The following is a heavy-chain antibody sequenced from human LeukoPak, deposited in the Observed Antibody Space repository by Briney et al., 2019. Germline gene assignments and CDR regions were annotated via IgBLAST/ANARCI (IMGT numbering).Heavy chain of an antibody. Sequence: PGRSLRLSCAASGFTFSSYGMHWVRQAPGKGLEWVAVIWYDGSNKYYADSVKGRFTISRDNSKNTLYLQMNSLRAEDTAVYYCARDFTYYYDSSGYYPDYWGQGTLVTVSS. CDR1: GFTFSSYG. CDR3: ARDFTYYYDSSGYYPDY. V-gene: IGHV3-33*01. J-gene: IGHJ4*02. CDR2: IWYDGSNK. D-gene: IGHD3-22*01.